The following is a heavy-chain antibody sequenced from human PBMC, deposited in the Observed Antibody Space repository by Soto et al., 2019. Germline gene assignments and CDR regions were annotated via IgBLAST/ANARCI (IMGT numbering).Heavy chain of an antibody. CDR3: ARTDSGYDIYYYYGMDV. CDR1: GFTFSSYG. D-gene: IGHD5-12*01. V-gene: IGHV3-33*01. J-gene: IGHJ6*02. Sequence: LRLSCAASGFTFSSYGMHWVRQAPGKGLEWVAVIWYDGSNKYYADSVKGRFTISRDNSKNTLYLQMNSLRAEDTAVYYCARTDSGYDIYYYYGMDVWGQGTTVTV. CDR2: IWYDGSNK.